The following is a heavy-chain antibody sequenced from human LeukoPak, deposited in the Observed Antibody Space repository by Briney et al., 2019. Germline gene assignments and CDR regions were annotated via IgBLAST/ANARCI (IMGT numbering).Heavy chain of an antibody. Sequence: SVKVSCKASGGTFSSYAISWVRQAPGQGLEWMGGIIPIFGTANYAQKFQGRVTITADESTSTAYMELSSLRSEDTAVYYCARASWSDYYDSSGYYDYWGQGTLVTVSS. J-gene: IGHJ4*02. CDR3: ARASWSDYYDSSGYYDY. D-gene: IGHD3-22*01. CDR2: IIPIFGTA. CDR1: GGTFSSYA. V-gene: IGHV1-69*01.